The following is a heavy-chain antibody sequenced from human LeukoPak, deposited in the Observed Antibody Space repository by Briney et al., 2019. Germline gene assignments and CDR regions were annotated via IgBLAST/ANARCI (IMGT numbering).Heavy chain of an antibody. D-gene: IGHD5-24*01. J-gene: IGHJ4*02. CDR2: IYDSGS. Sequence: SETLSLTCTVSGGSINSYNWNWLRQPPGKGLEWIGHIYDSGSNYNSSLKSRVTISVDTSKNQFSLKLNSVCAADTAVYYCARGRSQRRNGCRFFDHWGQGTLVTVSS. CDR3: ARGRSQRRNGCRFFDH. CDR1: GGSINSYN. V-gene: IGHV4-59*01.